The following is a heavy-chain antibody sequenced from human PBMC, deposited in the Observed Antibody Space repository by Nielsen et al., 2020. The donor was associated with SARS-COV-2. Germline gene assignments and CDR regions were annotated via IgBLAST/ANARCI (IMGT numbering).Heavy chain of an antibody. Sequence: SVKVSCKASGGTFSSYAITWVRQVPGQGLEWMGGIISIFGTANYAQKFQGRVTITADESTSTAYMELSSLRSEDTAVYYCARRDYQKGPRYYYGMDVWGQGTTVTVSS. D-gene: IGHD4/OR15-4a*01. CDR2: IISIFGTA. J-gene: IGHJ6*02. V-gene: IGHV1-69*13. CDR1: GGTFSSYA. CDR3: ARRDYQKGPRYYYGMDV.